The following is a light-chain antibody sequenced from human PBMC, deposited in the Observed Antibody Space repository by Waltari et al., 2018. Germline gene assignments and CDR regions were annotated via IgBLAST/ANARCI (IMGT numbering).Light chain of an antibody. V-gene: IGKV1-16*01. CDR1: QGIGNN. CDR3: QQGYSYPRT. CDR2: RAS. J-gene: IGKJ1*01. Sequence: DIQMTQSPSSLSSSVGDTVTITCQASQGIGNNLNWYQQKPGKAPKLLIYRASSLQSGIPSRFSGSGSGTDFTLTISSLQHEDFATYYCQQGYSYPRTFGQGTKVEIK.